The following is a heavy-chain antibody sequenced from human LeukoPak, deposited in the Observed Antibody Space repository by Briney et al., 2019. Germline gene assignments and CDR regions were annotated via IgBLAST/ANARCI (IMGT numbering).Heavy chain of an antibody. CDR3: ARVPGRDGYNSWDY. Sequence: SETLSLTCTVSGGSISSYYWSWIRQPPGKGLEWIGYIYYSGSTNYNPSLKSRVTISVDTSKNQFSLKLSSVTAADTAVYYCARVPGRDGYNSWDYWGQGTLVTVSS. D-gene: IGHD5-24*01. CDR1: GGSISSYY. CDR2: IYYSGST. J-gene: IGHJ4*02. V-gene: IGHV4-59*01.